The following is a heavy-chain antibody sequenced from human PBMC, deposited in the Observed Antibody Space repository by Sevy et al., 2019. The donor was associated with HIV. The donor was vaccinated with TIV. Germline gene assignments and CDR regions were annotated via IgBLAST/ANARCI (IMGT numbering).Heavy chain of an antibody. CDR1: GFSFGSYS. V-gene: IGHV3-48*04. CDR3: ARDSPPYTSTFSSSYV. D-gene: IGHD6-6*01. J-gene: IGHJ4*02. Sequence: GGSLRLSCAASGFSFGSYSMNWVRQAPGQGLEWVSYISTRSNTIYYADSVKGRFTISRDNAKNSLYLQMNSLRADDTAVYYCARDSPPYTSTFSSSYVWGQGTLVTVSS. CDR2: ISTRSNTI.